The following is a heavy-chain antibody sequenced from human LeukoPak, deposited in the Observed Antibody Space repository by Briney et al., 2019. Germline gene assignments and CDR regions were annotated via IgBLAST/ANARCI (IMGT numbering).Heavy chain of an antibody. Sequence: PSETLSLTCSVSGGSLSNYYWNWIRQPPGKGQEWIGSMYYGGSTNYNPSLKSRVTISVDTSENQFSLKVSSVTAADTAVYYCARHQGSSWYESFDYWGQGILVTVSS. J-gene: IGHJ4*02. D-gene: IGHD6-13*01. CDR3: ARHQGSSWYESFDY. CDR2: MYYGGST. CDR1: GGSLSNYY. V-gene: IGHV4-59*08.